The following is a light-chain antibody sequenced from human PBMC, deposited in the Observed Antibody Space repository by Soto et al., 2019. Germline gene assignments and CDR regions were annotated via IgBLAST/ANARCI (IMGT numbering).Light chain of an antibody. Sequence: DIQMTQSPSTLSASVGDRVTITCRASQSINNRLAWFQQKPGKAPKLLIYRASTLQSGVPSRFSGSGSETEFTLTINSLQPDDFATYFCQHYKIYPWAFGQGTKVEI. CDR1: QSINNR. V-gene: IGKV1-5*03. J-gene: IGKJ1*01. CDR3: QHYKIYPWA. CDR2: RAS.